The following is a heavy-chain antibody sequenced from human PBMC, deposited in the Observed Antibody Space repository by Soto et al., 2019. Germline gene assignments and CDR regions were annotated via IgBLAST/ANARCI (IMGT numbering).Heavy chain of an antibody. CDR1: GDSFNTFA. Sequence: QVQLVQSGAEVKKPGSSVKLSCKASGDSFNTFAVTWVRQAPGQGLEWMGGIIPNFDTPNYAQKFQGRVTIIEDKSTSTPYMALSSLRSEDTAVYYCARPYYDSSGYYLWYFDYWGQGTLVTVSS. CDR3: ARPYYDSSGYYLWYFDY. J-gene: IGHJ4*02. D-gene: IGHD3-22*01. V-gene: IGHV1-69*06. CDR2: IIPNFDTP.